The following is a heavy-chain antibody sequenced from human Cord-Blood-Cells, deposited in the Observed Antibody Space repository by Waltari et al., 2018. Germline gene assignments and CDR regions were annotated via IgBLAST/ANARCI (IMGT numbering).Heavy chain of an antibody. CDR1: GGSFSGYY. D-gene: IGHD1-26*01. CDR2: INHSGST. CDR3: ARGPYRSGSY. J-gene: IGHJ4*02. Sequence: QVQLQQWGAGLLKPSETLSLTCAVYGGSFSGYYWSWIRQPPGKGLEWIGEINHSGSTNYNPSLKSRDTISVDTSKNQFSLKLSSVTAADTAVYYCARGPYRSGSYWGQGTLVTVSS. V-gene: IGHV4-34*01.